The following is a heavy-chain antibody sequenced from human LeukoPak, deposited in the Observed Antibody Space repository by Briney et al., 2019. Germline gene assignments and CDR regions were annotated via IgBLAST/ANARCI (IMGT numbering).Heavy chain of an antibody. V-gene: IGHV3-30-3*01. CDR2: ILYDGSNK. CDR1: GFTFSSYA. CDR3: ARDYGYPTNYFAY. Sequence: GRSLRLSCAASGFTFSSYAMHWVREAPGKGLEWVAVILYDGSNKYYADPVKRRFTISRDNSKNTLYLQMHSLRAEDTAVYYCARDYGYPTNYFAYWGQGTLVTVSS. D-gene: IGHD5-18*01. J-gene: IGHJ4*02.